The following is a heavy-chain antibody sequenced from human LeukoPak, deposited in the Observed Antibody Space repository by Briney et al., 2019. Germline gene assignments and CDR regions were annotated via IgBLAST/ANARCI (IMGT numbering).Heavy chain of an antibody. Sequence: QAGGSLRLSCGASGFDFSNNGMHWVRQAPDKGLEWVAFIRYDAANQYYADSVKGRFTISRDNSKNTLYLEMDSLRSEDTAIYHCAKDIAVSDSYFDYWGQGTLVTVTS. CDR1: GFDFSNNG. CDR2: IRYDAANQ. V-gene: IGHV3-30*02. CDR3: AKDIAVSDSYFDY. J-gene: IGHJ4*02. D-gene: IGHD6-19*01.